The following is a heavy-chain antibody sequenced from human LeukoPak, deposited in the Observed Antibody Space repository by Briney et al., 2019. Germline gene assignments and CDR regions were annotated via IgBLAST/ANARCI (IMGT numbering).Heavy chain of an antibody. CDR2: ISYDGSDK. D-gene: IGHD5-18*01. Sequence: PGGSLRLSCAASGFTFSSYAMHWVRQAPAQGLGWESVISYDGSDKYYADSVKGRCAISRDNSKNTLYLQMNSLRAEDTALYYCARNRGYSYGYGDYWGQGTLVTVSS. CDR1: GFTFSSYA. CDR3: ARNRGYSYGYGDY. J-gene: IGHJ4*02. V-gene: IGHV3-30*09.